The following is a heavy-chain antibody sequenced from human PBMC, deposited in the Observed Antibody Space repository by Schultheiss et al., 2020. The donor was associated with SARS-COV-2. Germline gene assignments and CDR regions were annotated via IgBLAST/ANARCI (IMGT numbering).Heavy chain of an antibody. V-gene: IGHV3-11*01. D-gene: IGHD3-3*01. Sequence: GGSLRLSCAASGFTFSDYYMSWIRQAPGKGLEWVSYISSSGSTIYYADSVKGRFTISRDNAKNSLYLQMNSLRAEDTAVYYCASVPDFWSGYYGGDYYYYMDVWGKGTTVTVSS. CDR2: ISSSGSTI. CDR1: GFTFSDYY. J-gene: IGHJ6*03. CDR3: ASVPDFWSGYYGGDYYYYMDV.